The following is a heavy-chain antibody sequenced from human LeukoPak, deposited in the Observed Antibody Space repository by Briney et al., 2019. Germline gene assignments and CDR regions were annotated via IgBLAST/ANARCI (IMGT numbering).Heavy chain of an antibody. CDR1: GRSINNFH. D-gene: IGHD2-2*01. Sequence: PSETLSLTRTVSGRSINNFHWSWLRQPAGEGLEWIGRIYTSGSTKYNPSLKSRVTMSLDTSKNQFSLRLSSVRAADTAVNYCARLREGYCSSSSCYDSWVDPWGQGTLVTVSS. J-gene: IGHJ5*02. CDR2: IYTSGST. V-gene: IGHV4-4*07. CDR3: ARLREGYCSSSSCYDSWVDP.